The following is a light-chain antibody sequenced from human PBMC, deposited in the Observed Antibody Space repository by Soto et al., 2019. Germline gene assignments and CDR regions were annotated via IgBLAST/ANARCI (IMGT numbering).Light chain of an antibody. CDR2: DVS. CDR1: SSDVGGYNY. Sequence: QSALTQPASVSGAPGQAITIFCTGTSSDVGGYNYVSWYRQYPGKAPQFMIYDVSNRPSGVSNRFSGSKSGNTASLTISGLQAEDEADYYCCSYTSSSFYVFGSGTKLTVL. V-gene: IGLV2-14*01. CDR3: CSYTSSSFYV. J-gene: IGLJ1*01.